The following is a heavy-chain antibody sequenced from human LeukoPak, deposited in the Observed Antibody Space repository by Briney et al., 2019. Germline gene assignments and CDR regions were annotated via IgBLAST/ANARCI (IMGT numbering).Heavy chain of an antibody. D-gene: IGHD3-16*01. J-gene: IGHJ5*01. CDR3: AREGDLMGATTDS. CDR2: ITGGDVFI. Sequence: PGGTLRLSCAASGFTFSSYSMNWVRQAPGKGLEWVSSITGGDVFIYQADSVKGRFTVSRDNAKNTLYLQMNRLRAEDTDVYYCAREGDLMGATTDSWGQGTLVIVSS. CDR1: GFTFSSYS. V-gene: IGHV3-21*01.